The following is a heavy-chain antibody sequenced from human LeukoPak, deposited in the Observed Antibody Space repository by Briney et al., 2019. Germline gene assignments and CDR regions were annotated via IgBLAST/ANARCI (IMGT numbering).Heavy chain of an antibody. V-gene: IGHV1-2*02. J-gene: IGHJ4*02. Sequence: ASVKVSCKASGYTFTGYYMHWVRQAPGQGLEWMGWINPNSGGTNYAQKFQGRVTMTRDTSISTAYMELSRLRSDDTAVYYCARVEAVYYYGSASPYSPYWGQGTLVTVSS. CDR2: INPNSGGT. D-gene: IGHD3-10*01. CDR1: GYTFTGYY. CDR3: ARVEAVYYYGSASPYSPY.